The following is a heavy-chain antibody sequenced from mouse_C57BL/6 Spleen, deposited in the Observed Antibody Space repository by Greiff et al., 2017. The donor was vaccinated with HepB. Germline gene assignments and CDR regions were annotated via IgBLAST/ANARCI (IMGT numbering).Heavy chain of an antibody. V-gene: IGHV1-9*01. J-gene: IGHJ3*01. Sequence: VQLQQSGAELMKPGASVKLSCKATGYTFTGYWIEWVKQRPGHGLEWIGEILPGSGSTNYNEKFKGKATFTADTSSNTAYMQLSSLTTEDSAIYYCARVYYDYDGGPAWFAYWGQGTLVTVSA. CDR1: GYTFTGYW. D-gene: IGHD2-4*01. CDR3: ARVYYDYDGGPAWFAY. CDR2: ILPGSGST.